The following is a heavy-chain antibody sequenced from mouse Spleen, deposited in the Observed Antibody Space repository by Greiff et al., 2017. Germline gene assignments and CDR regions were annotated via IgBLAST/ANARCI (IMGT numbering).Heavy chain of an antibody. V-gene: IGHV1-18*01. Sequence: VQLQQSGPELVKPGASVKIPCKASGYTFTDYNMDWVKQSHGKSLEWIGDINPNNGGTIYNQKFKGKATLTVDKSSSTAYMELRSLTSEDTAVYYCARRDYNWFAYWGQGTLVTVSA. J-gene: IGHJ3*01. D-gene: IGHD2-13*01. CDR1: GYTFTDYN. CDR3: ARRDYNWFAY. CDR2: INPNNGGT.